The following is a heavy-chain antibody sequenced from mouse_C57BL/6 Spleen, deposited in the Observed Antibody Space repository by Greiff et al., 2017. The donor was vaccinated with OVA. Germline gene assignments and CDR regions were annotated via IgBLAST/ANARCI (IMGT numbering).Heavy chain of an antibody. J-gene: IGHJ4*01. CDR3: AYDYEGAIDY. V-gene: IGHV1-82*01. CDR1: GYAFSSSW. D-gene: IGHD2-4*01. Sequence: VQLQQSGPELVKPGASVKISCKASGYAFSSSWMNWVKQRPGKGLEWIGRIYPGDGDTNYNGKFKGKATLTADKSSSTAYMQLSSLTSEDSAVYFCAYDYEGAIDYWGQGTSVTVSS. CDR2: IYPGDGDT.